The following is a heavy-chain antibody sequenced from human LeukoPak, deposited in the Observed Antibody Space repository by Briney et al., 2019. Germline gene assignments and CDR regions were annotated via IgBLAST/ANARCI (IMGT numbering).Heavy chain of an antibody. CDR1: GGSISGYY. D-gene: IGHD3-22*01. V-gene: IGHV4-4*07. CDR2: IYTTGST. J-gene: IGHJ4*02. Sequence: SETLSLTCTVSGGSISGYYWSWIRQPAGKGLEWLGRIYTTGSTSYNPSLKSRVTMSVDTSKNQFSLKLSSVTAADTAVYYCARLKRYYDSSGYYYEAFDYWGQGTLVTVSS. CDR3: ARLKRYYDSSGYYYEAFDY.